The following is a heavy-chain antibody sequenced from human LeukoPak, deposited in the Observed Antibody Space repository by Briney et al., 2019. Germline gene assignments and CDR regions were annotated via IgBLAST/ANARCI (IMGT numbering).Heavy chain of an antibody. CDR3: ARSGLGAPLD. CDR2: IYYSGST. D-gene: IGHD1-26*01. V-gene: IGHV4-59*08. J-gene: IGHJ4*02. Sequence: SETLSLTCTVSGGSIGSYYWSWIRQPPGKGLEWIGYIYYSGSTNYNPSLKSRVTISVDTSKNQFSLKLSSVTAADTAVYYCARSGLGAPLDWGQGTQVSVSS. CDR1: GGSIGSYY.